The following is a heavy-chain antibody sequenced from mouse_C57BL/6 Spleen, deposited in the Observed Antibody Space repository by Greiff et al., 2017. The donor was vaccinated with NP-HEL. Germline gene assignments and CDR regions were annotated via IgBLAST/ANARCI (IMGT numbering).Heavy chain of an antibody. J-gene: IGHJ1*03. V-gene: IGHV1-54*01. D-gene: IGHD1-1*01. CDR2: INPGSGGT. CDR3: ARGDYGSSRFDV. CDR1: GYAFTNYL. Sequence: QVQLQQSGAELVRPGTSVKVSCKASGYAFTNYLIEWVKQRPGQGLEWIGVINPGSGGTNYNEKFKGKATLTADKSSSTAYMQLSSLTSEDSAVYFCARGDYGSSRFDVWGTGTTVTVSS.